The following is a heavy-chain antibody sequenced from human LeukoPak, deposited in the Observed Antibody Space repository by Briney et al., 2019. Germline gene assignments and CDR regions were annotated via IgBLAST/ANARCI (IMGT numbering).Heavy chain of an antibody. D-gene: IGHD3-16*01. Sequence: ASVKVSCKASGYTFTSYGISWVRQAPGQGLEWMGWISAYNGNTNYAQKLPGRVTMTTDTSTSTAYMELRSLGSADTAVYYCARRIMITFGGVYGMDVWGQRTTVTVSS. CDR1: GYTFTSYG. CDR2: ISAYNGNT. J-gene: IGHJ6*02. V-gene: IGHV1-18*01. CDR3: ARRIMITFGGVYGMDV.